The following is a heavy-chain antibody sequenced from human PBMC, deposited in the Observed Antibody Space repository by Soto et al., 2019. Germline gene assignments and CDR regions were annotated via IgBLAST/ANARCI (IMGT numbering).Heavy chain of an antibody. D-gene: IGHD6-13*01. CDR2: IGTAGDT. Sequence: EVQLVESGGGLVQPGGSLRLSCAASGFTFSSYDMHWVRQATGKGLEWVSAIGTAGDTYYPGSVKGRFTISRENAKNSLYLQMNSLRAEDTAVYYCARLALCDNSSCRRDIWGQGTMVTVSS. CDR1: GFTFSSYD. CDR3: ARLALCDNSSCRRDI. V-gene: IGHV3-13*01. J-gene: IGHJ3*02.